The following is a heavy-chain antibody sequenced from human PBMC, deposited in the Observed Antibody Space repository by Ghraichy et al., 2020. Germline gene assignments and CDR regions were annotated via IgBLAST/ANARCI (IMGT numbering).Heavy chain of an antibody. J-gene: IGHJ5*02. V-gene: IGHV3-21*01. CDR3: ATSTTSWDKWFDP. CDR1: GFTFSSYS. D-gene: IGHD2-2*01. Sequence: GESLNISCAASGFTFSSYSMNWVRQAPGKGLEWVSSISTSSSYKFYADSVKGRFTISRDSAKNSMHLQMNSLRAEDTAMYYCATSTTSWDKWFDPWGQGTLVTVSS. CDR2: ISTSSSYK.